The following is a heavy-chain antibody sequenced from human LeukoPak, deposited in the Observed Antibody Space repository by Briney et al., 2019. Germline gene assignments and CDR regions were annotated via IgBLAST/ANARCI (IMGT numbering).Heavy chain of an antibody. V-gene: IGHV3-23*01. D-gene: IGHD5-12*01. CDR2: ISGSGDKT. J-gene: IGHJ4*02. Sequence: PGGSLRLSCAAAGFTISTYGMSWVRQAPGKGLEWVSGISGSGDKTYYADSVKGRFTISRDNSKNTLSLQMNSLRAEDTAVYYCARDREGDGYNPPIDYWGQGTLVTVSS. CDR3: ARDREGDGYNPPIDY. CDR1: GFTISTYG.